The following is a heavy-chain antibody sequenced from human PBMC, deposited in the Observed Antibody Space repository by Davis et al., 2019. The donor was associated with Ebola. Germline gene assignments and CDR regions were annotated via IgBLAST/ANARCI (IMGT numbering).Heavy chain of an antibody. J-gene: IGHJ4*02. CDR2: IHYSGTT. Sequence: MPSETLSLTCTVSPSSFSSSSYYWGWIRQPPGKGLEWIGTIHYSGTTYYNPSLKSRVAMSVDTSKNQFSLKLSSVTAADTAVYYCACRYSSSPLYWGQGTLGTVSS. CDR1: PSSFSSSSYY. V-gene: IGHV4-39*07. CDR3: ACRYSSSPLY. D-gene: IGHD6-6*01.